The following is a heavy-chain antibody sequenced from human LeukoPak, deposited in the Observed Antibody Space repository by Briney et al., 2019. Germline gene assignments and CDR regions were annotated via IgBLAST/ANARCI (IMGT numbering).Heavy chain of an antibody. CDR1: GGSISSYY. V-gene: IGHV4-59*01. CDR2: IYYSGSI. J-gene: IGHJ6*03. Sequence: PSETLSLTCTVSGGSISSYYWSWIRLPPGKGLEYIGYIYYSGSINYNPSLKSRVTISVDTSKNQISLRLSSVTAADTAVYYCARFRSAVAGTYNYYYMDVWGKGTTVTVSS. CDR3: ARFRSAVAGTYNYYYMDV. D-gene: IGHD6-19*01.